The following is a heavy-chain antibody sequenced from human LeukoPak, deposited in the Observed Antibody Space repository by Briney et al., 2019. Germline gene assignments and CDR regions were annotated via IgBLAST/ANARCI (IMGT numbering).Heavy chain of an antibody. J-gene: IGHJ5*02. CDR2: IYYSGST. Sequence: PSETLSLTCTISGGSISSYYWSWIRQPPGKGLEWIGYIYYSGSTNYNPSLKSRVTISVDTSKNQFSLKLSSVTAADTAVYYCARRRYCSSTSCYLRGNNWFDPWGQGTLVTVSS. CDR3: ARRRYCSSTSCYLRGNNWFDP. D-gene: IGHD2-2*01. CDR1: GGSISSYY. V-gene: IGHV4-59*01.